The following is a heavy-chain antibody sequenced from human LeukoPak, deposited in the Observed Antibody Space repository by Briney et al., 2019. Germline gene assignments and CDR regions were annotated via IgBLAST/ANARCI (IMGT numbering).Heavy chain of an antibody. D-gene: IGHD3-10*02. CDR2: NSAYNGNT. J-gene: IGHJ3*02. CDR3: ARVFVRDDAFDI. CDR1: GYTFTSYG. V-gene: IGHV1-18*01. Sequence: ASVKVSCKASGYTFTSYGISWVRQAPGQGLEWMGWNSAYNGNTNYAQKLQGRVTMTTDTSTSTAYMELRSLRSDDTAVYYCARVFVRDDAFDIWGQGTMVTVSS.